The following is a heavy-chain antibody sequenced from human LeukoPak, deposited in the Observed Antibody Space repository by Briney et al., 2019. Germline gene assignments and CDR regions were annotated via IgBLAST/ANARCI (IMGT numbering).Heavy chain of an antibody. D-gene: IGHD3-3*01. CDR3: ARGPRITIFGVVMANDAFDI. CDR2: INPKSGGT. CDR1: GHTFTGYY. Sequence: ASVKVSCKASGHTFTGYYMHWVRQAPGQGLEWMGWINPKSGGTVYAQKFQGRVTMTRDTSSSTAYMELSRLRFDDTVVYYCARGPRITIFGVVMANDAFDIWGQGTMVTVSS. V-gene: IGHV1-2*02. J-gene: IGHJ3*02.